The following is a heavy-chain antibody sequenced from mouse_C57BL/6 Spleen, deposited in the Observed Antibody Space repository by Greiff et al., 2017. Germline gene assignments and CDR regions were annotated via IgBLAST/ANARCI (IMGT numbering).Heavy chain of an antibody. D-gene: IGHD2-1*01. CDR3: ARSRRNYNYAMDY. J-gene: IGHJ4*01. V-gene: IGHV1-52*01. CDR1: GYTFTSYW. CDR2: IDPSDSET. Sequence: QVQLQQPGAELVRPGSSVKLSCKASGYTFTSYWMHWVKQRPIQGLEWIGNIDPSDSETHYNQKFKDKATLTVDKSSSTAYMQLSSLTSEDSAVYYCARSRRNYNYAMDYWGQGTSVTVSS.